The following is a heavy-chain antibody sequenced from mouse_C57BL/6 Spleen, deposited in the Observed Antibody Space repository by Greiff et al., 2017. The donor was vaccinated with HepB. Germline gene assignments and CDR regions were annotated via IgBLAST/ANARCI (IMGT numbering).Heavy chain of an antibody. CDR3: ARQNYGSSYENYAMDY. Sequence: EVKLVESGGGLVKPGGSLKLSCAASGFTFSDYGMHWVRQAPEKGLEWVAYISSGSSTIYYADTVKGRFTISRDNSKNTLFLQMTSLRSEDTAMYYCARQNYGSSYENYAMDYWGQGTSVTVSS. CDR1: GFTFSDYG. CDR2: ISSGSSTI. V-gene: IGHV5-17*01. J-gene: IGHJ4*01. D-gene: IGHD1-1*01.